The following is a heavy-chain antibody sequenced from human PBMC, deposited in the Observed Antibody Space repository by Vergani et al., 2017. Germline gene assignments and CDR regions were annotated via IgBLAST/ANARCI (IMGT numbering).Heavy chain of an antibody. Sequence: QVTLKESGPVLVKPTETLTLTCTVSGFSLSNARMGVSWIRQPPGKALEWLALIYWDDDKRYSPSLKSRLTITKDTSKNQVVLTMTNMDPVDTATYYCAHTLPRFLEWSQFDPWGQGTLVTVSS. CDR2: IYWDDDK. CDR3: AHTLPRFLEWSQFDP. CDR1: GFSLSNARMG. J-gene: IGHJ5*02. V-gene: IGHV2-5*08. D-gene: IGHD3-3*01.